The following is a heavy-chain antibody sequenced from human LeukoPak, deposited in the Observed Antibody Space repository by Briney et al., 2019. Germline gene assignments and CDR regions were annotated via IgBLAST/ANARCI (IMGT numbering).Heavy chain of an antibody. CDR1: GFTFDDYA. CDR2: ISWNSGSI. V-gene: IGHV3-9*01. D-gene: IGHD3-10*01. J-gene: IGHJ3*02. Sequence: PGRSLRLSCAASGFTFDDYAMHWVRQAPGKGLEWVSGISWNSGSIGYADSVKGRFTISRDNAKNSLYLQMNSLRAEDTALYYCARVGLYGSETREAFDIWGQGTMVTVSS. CDR3: ARVGLYGSETREAFDI.